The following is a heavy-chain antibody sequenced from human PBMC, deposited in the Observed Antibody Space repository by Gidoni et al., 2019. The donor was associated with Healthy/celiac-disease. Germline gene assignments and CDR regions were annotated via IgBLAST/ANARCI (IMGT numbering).Heavy chain of an antibody. J-gene: IGHJ4*02. CDR3: ARDGVGDYSAYYFDY. CDR1: GFTFSSYG. Sequence: QVQLVESGGGVVQPGRSLRLSCAAAGFTFSSYGMHWVRQAPGKGLEWVAVIWYDGSNKYYADSGKGRFTISRDNSKNTLYLQMNSLRAEDTAVYYCARDGVGDYSAYYFDYWGQGTLVTVSS. D-gene: IGHD2-15*01. V-gene: IGHV3-33*01. CDR2: IWYDGSNK.